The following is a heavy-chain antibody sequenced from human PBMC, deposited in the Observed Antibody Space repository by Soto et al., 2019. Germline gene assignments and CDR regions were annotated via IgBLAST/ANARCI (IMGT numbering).Heavy chain of an antibody. V-gene: IGHV1-18*01. Sequence: ASVKVSCKASGYTFTSYGISWVRQAPGQGLEWMGWISAYNGNTNYAQKLQGRVTMTRDTSTSTAYMELRSLRSDDTAVYYCAGLRRDGYNYKKGWFDPWGQGTLVTVSS. J-gene: IGHJ5*02. CDR1: GYTFTSYG. D-gene: IGHD5-12*01. CDR2: ISAYNGNT. CDR3: AGLRRDGYNYKKGWFDP.